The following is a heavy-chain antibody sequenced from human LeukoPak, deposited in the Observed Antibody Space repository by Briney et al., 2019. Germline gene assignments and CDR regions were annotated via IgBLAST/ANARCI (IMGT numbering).Heavy chain of an antibody. Sequence: PGGSLRLSCAASGFTFSSYAMSWVRQAPGKGLEWVSAISGSGGSTYYADTVKGRFTISRDNSKNTLYLQMSSLRAEDTAVYYCAKTQGPSIAARHQTRTDYWGQGTLVTVSS. J-gene: IGHJ4*02. V-gene: IGHV3-23*01. CDR3: AKTQGPSIAARHQTRTDY. D-gene: IGHD6-6*01. CDR2: ISGSGGST. CDR1: GFTFSSYA.